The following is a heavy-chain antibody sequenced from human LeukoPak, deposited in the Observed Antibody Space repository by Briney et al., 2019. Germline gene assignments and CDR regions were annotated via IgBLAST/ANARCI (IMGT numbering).Heavy chain of an antibody. CDR2: IYYSGST. D-gene: IGHD5-12*01. V-gene: IGHV4-59*01. CDR3: ARGTVKKQWLRLSFGWFDP. Sequence: KPSETLSLTCTVSGGSISSYYWSWIRQRPGKGLEGIGYIYYSGSTNYNPSLKSRVTISVDTSKNQFSLKLSSVTAADTAVYYCARGTVKKQWLRLSFGWFDPWGQGTLVTVSS. CDR1: GGSISSYY. J-gene: IGHJ5*02.